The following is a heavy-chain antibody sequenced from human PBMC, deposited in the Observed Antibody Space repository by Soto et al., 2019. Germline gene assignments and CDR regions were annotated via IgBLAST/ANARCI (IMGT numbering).Heavy chain of an antibody. D-gene: IGHD3-3*01. Sequence: SETLSLTCTVSGGSISSGDYYWSWIRQPPGKGLEWIGYIYYSGSTYYNPSLKSRVTISVDTSKNQFSLKLSSVTAADTAVYYCANYDFWSGRDSDYWGQGTLVTVSS. J-gene: IGHJ4*02. V-gene: IGHV4-30-4*01. CDR2: IYYSGST. CDR1: GGSISSGDYY. CDR3: ANYDFWSGRDSDY.